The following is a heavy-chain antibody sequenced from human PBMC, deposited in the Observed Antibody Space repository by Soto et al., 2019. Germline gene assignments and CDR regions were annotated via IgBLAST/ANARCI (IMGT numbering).Heavy chain of an antibody. CDR1: GFTFSSYA. J-gene: IGHJ3*02. D-gene: IGHD2-15*01. CDR3: AKDPYCSGGSCYSDAFAI. Sequence: GGSLRLSCAASGFTFSSYAMSWVRQAPGKGLEWVSAISGSGGSTYYADSVKGRFTISRDNSKNTLYLQMNSLRAEDTAVYYCAKDPYCSGGSCYSDAFAIWGQGTMVTVSS. V-gene: IGHV3-23*01. CDR2: ISGSGGST.